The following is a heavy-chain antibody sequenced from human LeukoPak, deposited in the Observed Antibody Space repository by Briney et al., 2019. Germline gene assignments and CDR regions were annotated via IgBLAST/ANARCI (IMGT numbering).Heavy chain of an antibody. V-gene: IGHV1-46*01. J-gene: IGHJ6*03. CDR3: ARDLLDRYYYYYMDV. D-gene: IGHD1-1*01. Sequence: ASVKVSCKASGYTFTSYYMHWVRQAPGQGLEWMGIINPSGGSTSYAQKFQGRVTMTRDTSISTAYMELSRLRSDDTAVYYCARDLLDRYYYYYMDVWGKGTTVTVSS. CDR1: GYTFTSYY. CDR2: INPSGGST.